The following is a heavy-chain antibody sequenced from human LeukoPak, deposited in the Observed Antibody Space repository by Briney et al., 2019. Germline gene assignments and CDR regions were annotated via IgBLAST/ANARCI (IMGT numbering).Heavy chain of an antibody. CDR3: ASWDLRDYYDSSGSPHY. V-gene: IGHV3-48*04. Sequence: SGGSLRLSCAASGFTFSSYAMSWVRQAPGKGLEWVSYISSSGSTIYYADSVKGRFTISRDNAKNSLYLQMNSLRAEDTAVYYCASWDLRDYYDSSGSPHYWGQGTLVTVSS. CDR2: ISSSGSTI. J-gene: IGHJ4*02. CDR1: GFTFSSYA. D-gene: IGHD3-22*01.